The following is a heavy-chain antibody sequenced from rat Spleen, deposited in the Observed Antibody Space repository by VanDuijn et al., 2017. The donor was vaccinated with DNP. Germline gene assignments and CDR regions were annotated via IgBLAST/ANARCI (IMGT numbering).Heavy chain of an antibody. D-gene: IGHD1-12*02. J-gene: IGHJ4*01. Sequence: EVQLVESGGDLVQPGRSLKLSCVASGFTFNNYWMTWIRQVPGKGLEWVASISSGGDTTYYPDSVKGRFTISRNNAKNTLYLQMNGLRSEDTATYFCGRHDGTGPYYAMDVWGQGTSVTVSS. CDR1: GFTFNNYW. CDR3: GRHDGTGPYYAMDV. CDR2: ISSGGDTT. V-gene: IGHV5-31*01.